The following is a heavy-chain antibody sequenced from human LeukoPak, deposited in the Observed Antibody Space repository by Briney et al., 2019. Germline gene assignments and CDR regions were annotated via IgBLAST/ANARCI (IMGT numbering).Heavy chain of an antibody. CDR1: GGSISTSNYY. CDR3: AKSNGSGLVDI. Sequence: SETLSLTCTVSGGSISTSNYYWGWVRQPLGKGLEWIGNIFYSGSTYYSPSLKSRVTISLDTSRNQFSLKLNSVTAADTAVYYCAKSNGSGLVDIWGQGTMVTVSS. V-gene: IGHV4-39*07. D-gene: IGHD3-10*01. CDR2: IFYSGST. J-gene: IGHJ3*02.